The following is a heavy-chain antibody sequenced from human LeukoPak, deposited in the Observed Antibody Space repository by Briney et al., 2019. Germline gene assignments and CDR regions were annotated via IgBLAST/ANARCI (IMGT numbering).Heavy chain of an antibody. J-gene: IGHJ3*01. CDR1: GFTFSDYY. D-gene: IGHD5-24*01. CDR3: ARDQGHVMATDAFGL. V-gene: IGHV3-11*05. CDR2: ISSTGSYT. Sequence: PGGSLRLSCEASGFTFSDYYMSWIRQSPGKGLEWVSYISSTGSYTNYPDSVKGRFTISRDNAKNSLDLQMNSLRAEDTAVYYCARDQGHVMATDAFGLWGPGTLVTVSS.